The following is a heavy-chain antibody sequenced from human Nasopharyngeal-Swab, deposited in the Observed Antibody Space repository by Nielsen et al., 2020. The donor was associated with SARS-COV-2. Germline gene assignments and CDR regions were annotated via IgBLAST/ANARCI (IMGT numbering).Heavy chain of an antibody. V-gene: IGHV4-4*02. CDR3: ARVHAGCSYSSSDSSCYISD. Sequence: SETLSLTCAVSGVPMSSNTWWTWVRQAPGKGLEWIGDTHHTGGTNYNPSLKSRVSISVDNSKNQLSLTLSSVTAADTAVYYCARVHAGCSYSSSDSSCYISDWGQGTLVTVS. J-gene: IGHJ4*02. CDR2: THHTGGT. D-gene: IGHD2-15*01. CDR1: GVPMSSNTW.